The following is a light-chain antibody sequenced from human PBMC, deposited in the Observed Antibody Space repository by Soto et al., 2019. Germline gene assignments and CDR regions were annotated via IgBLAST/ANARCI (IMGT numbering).Light chain of an antibody. J-gene: IGLJ1*01. CDR2: DVT. CDR1: SSDVGGYEY. V-gene: IGLV2-14*01. Sequence: QSVLTQPASVSGSPGQSITISCTGTSSDVGGYEYVSWYQQHPGKAPKLMIYDVTNRPSGVSNRFSGSKSGNTASLTISGLQAEDEASYYCSSYTSSTSYVFGTGTKLTVL. CDR3: SSYTSSTSYV.